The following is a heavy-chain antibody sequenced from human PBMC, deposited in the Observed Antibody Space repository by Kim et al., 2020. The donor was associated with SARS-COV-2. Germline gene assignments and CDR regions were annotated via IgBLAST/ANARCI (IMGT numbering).Heavy chain of an antibody. V-gene: IGHV3-48*04. CDR3: ARVPYNWNDLVRLSLDI. Sequence: GGSLRLSCTVSGFRFSSSSFTWVRQAPGKGLEWVSYISADRDSKDYADSVKGLFTISRDNAKNLLYLQMNSLGAEDAALYLCARVPYNWNDLVRLSLDI. D-gene: IGHD1-1*01. CDR2: ISADRDSK. CDR1: GFRFSSSS. J-gene: IGHJ3*02.